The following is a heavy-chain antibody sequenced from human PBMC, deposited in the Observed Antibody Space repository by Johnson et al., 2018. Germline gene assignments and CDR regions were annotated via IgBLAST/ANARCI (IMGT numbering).Heavy chain of an antibody. V-gene: IGHV3-66*03. J-gene: IGHJ6*03. CDR3: AKDHAGNDFWGGYYPVSWYYYYYMDV. Sequence: VQLVQSGGGLIQPGGSLRLSCAASGFTVSSNYMSWVRQAPGKGLEWVSVIYSGGSTYYADSVKGRFTISRDNSKNTLYLQMNSLRAEDTAVYYWAKDHAGNDFWGGYYPVSWYYYYYMDVWGKGTTVTVSS. CDR1: GFTVSSNY. CDR2: IYSGGST. D-gene: IGHD3-3*01.